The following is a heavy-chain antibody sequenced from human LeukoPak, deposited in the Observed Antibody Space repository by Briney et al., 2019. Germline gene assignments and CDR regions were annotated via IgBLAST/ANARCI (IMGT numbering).Heavy chain of an antibody. CDR2: INHSGST. Sequence: SETLSLTCAVYGGSFSGYYWSWIRQPPGKGLEWIGEINHSGSTNYNPSLESRVTISVDTSKNQFSLKLSSVTAADTAVYYCARVRVLNRAHGTYYFDYWGQGTLVTVSS. D-gene: IGHD1-14*01. J-gene: IGHJ4*02. V-gene: IGHV4-34*01. CDR1: GGSFSGYY. CDR3: ARVRVLNRAHGTYYFDY.